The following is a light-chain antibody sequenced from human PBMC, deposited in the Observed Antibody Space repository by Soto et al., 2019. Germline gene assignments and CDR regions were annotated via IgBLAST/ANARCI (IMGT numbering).Light chain of an antibody. CDR3: QQYNDWPFT. Sequence: EIVMTQSPGTLSVSPEERATLSCRASQSVSVNLAWYQQKPGQAPRLLIYGVSTRATGIPARFSGSESGTEFTLTISSLQSEDFAVYYCQQYNDWPFTFGPGTKVDIK. CDR2: GVS. J-gene: IGKJ3*01. V-gene: IGKV3-15*01. CDR1: QSVSVN.